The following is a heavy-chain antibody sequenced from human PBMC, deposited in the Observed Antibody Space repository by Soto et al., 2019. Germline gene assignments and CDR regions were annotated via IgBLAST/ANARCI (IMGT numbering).Heavy chain of an antibody. Sequence: VQLVESGGGVVQPGRSLRLSCAASGLTFSDYAMHWVGQAPGKGLEWVEVVSQYGRNTHYEDSVKGRFTFSRDSSKNTVSLEMTSLRAEDTAVYYCAKGGRQWLVTSDFNYWGQGALVTVSS. D-gene: IGHD6-19*01. CDR1: GLTFSDYA. CDR3: AKGGRQWLVTSDFNY. J-gene: IGHJ4*02. V-gene: IGHV3-30*18. CDR2: VSQYGRNT.